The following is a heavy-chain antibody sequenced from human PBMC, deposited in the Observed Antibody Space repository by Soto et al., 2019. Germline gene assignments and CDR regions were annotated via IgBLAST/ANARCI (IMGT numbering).Heavy chain of an antibody. J-gene: IGHJ6*02. D-gene: IGHD6-13*01. Sequence: QVQLVESGGGVVQPGRSLRLSCAASGFTFSSYAMHWVRQAPGKGLEWVAVISYDGSNKYYADSVKGRFTISRDNSKNTLYLQMNSLRAEDTAVYYCARDPGSSWSKAYYYYGMDVWGRGSTVTVSS. CDR1: GFTFSSYA. V-gene: IGHV3-30-3*01. CDR2: ISYDGSNK. CDR3: ARDPGSSWSKAYYYYGMDV.